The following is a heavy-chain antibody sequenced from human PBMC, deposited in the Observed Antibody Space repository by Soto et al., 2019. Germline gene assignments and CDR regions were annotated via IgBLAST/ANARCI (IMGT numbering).Heavy chain of an antibody. D-gene: IGHD1-26*01. J-gene: IGHJ4*02. V-gene: IGHV3-7*05. CDR1: DFTFASYW. Sequence: PGGSLRLSCTPSDFTFASYWMTWVRQAPGRGLEWVANIEGDGSEKNYVDSVKGRFTVSRDNAKRSLYLHMNGLRVEDTAVYYCVRGLFTGSPHFFYWGQGTLVTVSS. CDR2: IEGDGSEK. CDR3: VRGLFTGSPHFFY.